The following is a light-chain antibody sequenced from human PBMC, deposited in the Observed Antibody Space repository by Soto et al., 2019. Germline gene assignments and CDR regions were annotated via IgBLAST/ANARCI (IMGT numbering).Light chain of an antibody. Sequence: QSVLTQPASVSGSPGQSITISCTGTSSDVGGYNYVSWYQQHPGKAPKIIIYEVTNRPSGVSNRFSGSKSGNTASLTISGLQAEDDADYYCSSFTSRFTFNYIFGTGTKLPVL. CDR3: SSFTSRFTFNYI. CDR2: EVT. CDR1: SSDVGGYNY. V-gene: IGLV2-14*01. J-gene: IGLJ1*01.